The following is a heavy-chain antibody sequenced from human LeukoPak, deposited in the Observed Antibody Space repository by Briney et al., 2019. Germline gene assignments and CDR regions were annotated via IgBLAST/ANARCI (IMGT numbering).Heavy chain of an antibody. CDR1: GGSFSGYY. J-gene: IGHJ4*02. V-gene: IGHV4-34*01. CDR2: INHSGST. CDR3: ARGYSSGWSRRGYYFDY. D-gene: IGHD6-19*01. Sequence: SETLSLTCAVYGGSFSGYYWSWIRQPPGKGLEWIGEINHSGSTNYNPSLKSRVTISVDTSKNQFSLKLSSVTAADTAVYYCARGYSSGWSRRGYYFDYWGQGTLVTVSS.